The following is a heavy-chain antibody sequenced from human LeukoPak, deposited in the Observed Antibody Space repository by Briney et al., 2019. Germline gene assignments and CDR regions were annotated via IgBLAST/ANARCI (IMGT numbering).Heavy chain of an antibody. V-gene: IGHV3-53*01. Sequence: GGSLRLSCAASGFTVSSNYMSWVRQAPGKGLEWVSVIYSGGSTYYADSVEGRFTISRDNSKNTLYLQMNSLRAEDTAVYYCARAGTTGDFDYWGQGTLVTVSS. CDR3: ARAGTTGDFDY. CDR1: GFTVSSNY. J-gene: IGHJ4*02. CDR2: IYSGGST. D-gene: IGHD4-11*01.